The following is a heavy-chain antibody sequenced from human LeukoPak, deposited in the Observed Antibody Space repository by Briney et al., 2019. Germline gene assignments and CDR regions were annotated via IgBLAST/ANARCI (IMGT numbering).Heavy chain of an antibody. CDR1: GFSLSTSGVG. CDR3: AHRSASIAARGDAFDI. D-gene: IGHD6-6*01. Sequence: SGPTLVKPTQTLTLTCTFSGFSLSTSGVGVGWIRQPPGKALEWLALIYWDDDKRYSPSLKSRLTITKDTSKNQVVLTMTNMDPVDTATYYCAHRSASIAARGDAFDIWGQGTMVTVSS. V-gene: IGHV2-5*02. CDR2: IYWDDDK. J-gene: IGHJ3*02.